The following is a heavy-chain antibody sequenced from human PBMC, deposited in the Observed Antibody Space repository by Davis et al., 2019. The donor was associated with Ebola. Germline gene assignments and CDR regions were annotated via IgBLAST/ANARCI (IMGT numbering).Heavy chain of an antibody. CDR2: ISAYNGNT. V-gene: IGHV1-18*01. D-gene: IGHD3-10*01. Sequence: AASVKVSCKAFGYTFTSYGISWVRQAPGQGLEWMGWISAYNGNTNYAQNLQGRVTMTTDTSTSTAYMEVRSLRYDDTAVYYCARAVTMVLPSGWFDPWGQGTLVTVSS. CDR1: GYTFTSYG. J-gene: IGHJ5*02. CDR3: ARAVTMVLPSGWFDP.